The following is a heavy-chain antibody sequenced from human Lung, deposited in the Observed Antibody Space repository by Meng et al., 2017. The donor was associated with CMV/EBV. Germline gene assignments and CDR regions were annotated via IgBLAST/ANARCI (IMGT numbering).Heavy chain of an antibody. J-gene: IGHJ6*02. CDR1: GYTFTGYY. CDR2: INPNSGST. V-gene: IGHV1-2*02. Sequence: ASVKVSCKASGYTFTGYYMHWVRQAPGQGLEWMGWINPNSGSTNYAQKFQGRVTMTSDTSISTAYMVLSRLRSDDTAVYYCASLRPAANMADYYYGMDVWGQGTTVTVSS. D-gene: IGHD2-2*01. CDR3: ASLRPAANMADYYYGMDV.